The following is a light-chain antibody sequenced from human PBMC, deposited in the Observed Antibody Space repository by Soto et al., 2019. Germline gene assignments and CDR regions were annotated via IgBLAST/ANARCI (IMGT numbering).Light chain of an antibody. CDR3: QQYNSYSWT. CDR2: GAS. CDR1: QDVGSY. J-gene: IGKJ1*01. V-gene: IGKV3-15*01. Sequence: EIVMTQSPVTLSVSPGERATLSCRASQDVGSYLAWYQQKPGQAPRLLIYGASTRATGLPARFSGSGSGTEFTLTISSLQSEDFATYYCQQYNSYSWTFGQGTKVDIK.